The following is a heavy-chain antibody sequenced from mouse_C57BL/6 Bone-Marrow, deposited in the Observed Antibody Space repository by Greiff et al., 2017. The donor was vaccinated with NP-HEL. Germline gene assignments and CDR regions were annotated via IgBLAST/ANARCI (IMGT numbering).Heavy chain of an antibody. CDR2: FHPYNDDT. D-gene: IGHD1-1*01. CDR1: GYTFTTYP. Sequence: VKLVESGAELVKPGASVKMSCKASGYTFTTYPIEWMKQNHGKSLEWIGNFHPYNDDTKYNEKFKGKATLTVEKSSSTVYLELSRLTSDDSAVYYCASLHYYGSLYFDYWGQGTTLTVSS. J-gene: IGHJ2*01. CDR3: ASLHYYGSLYFDY. V-gene: IGHV1-47*01.